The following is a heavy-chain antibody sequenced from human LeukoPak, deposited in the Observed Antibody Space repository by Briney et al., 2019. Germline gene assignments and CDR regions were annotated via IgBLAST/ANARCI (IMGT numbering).Heavy chain of an antibody. Sequence: ASVKVSCKASGYTFNGYYIHWVRQAPGQGLEWMGWINPNSGGTNYAQKFQGRVTMTRDTSISTAYMELSRLRSDDTAVYYCARDRGQQLARSPFDPWGQGTLVTVSS. V-gene: IGHV1-2*02. CDR1: GYTFNGYY. D-gene: IGHD6-13*01. CDR3: ARDRGQQLARSPFDP. CDR2: INPNSGGT. J-gene: IGHJ5*02.